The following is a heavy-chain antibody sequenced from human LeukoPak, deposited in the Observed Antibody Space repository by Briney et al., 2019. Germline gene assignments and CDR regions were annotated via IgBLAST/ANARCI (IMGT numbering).Heavy chain of an antibody. CDR2: ISSSSSTI. J-gene: IGHJ4*02. D-gene: IGHD2-21*02. Sequence: GGSLRLSCAASGFTFSSYSMNWVRQAPGKGLEWVSYISSSSSTIFYADSVKGRFTISRDNAKNTLYLQMNSLRAEDTAVYYCAKVPGVTAIQYWGQGTLVTVSS. CDR1: GFTFSSYS. CDR3: AKVPGVTAIQY. V-gene: IGHV3-48*04.